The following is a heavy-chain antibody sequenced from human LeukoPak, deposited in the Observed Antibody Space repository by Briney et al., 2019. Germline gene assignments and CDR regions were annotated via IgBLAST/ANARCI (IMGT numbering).Heavy chain of an antibody. CDR2: ISAYNGNT. Sequence: GASVKVSCKASGYTFTSYGISWVRQAPGQGLEWMGWISAYNGNTNYAQKLQGRVTMTTDTSTSTAYMELRSLRSDDTAVYYCARDHDRSRMVRGVIIIGYWGQGTLVTVSS. J-gene: IGHJ4*02. CDR1: GYTFTSYG. V-gene: IGHV1-18*01. CDR3: ARDHDRSRMVRGVIIIGY. D-gene: IGHD3-10*01.